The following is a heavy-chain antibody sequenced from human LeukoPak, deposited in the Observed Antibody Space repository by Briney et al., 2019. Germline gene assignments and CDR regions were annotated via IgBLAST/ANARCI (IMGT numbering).Heavy chain of an antibody. CDR1: GYTFISYL. J-gene: IGHJ4*02. CDR2: VNPSDGST. CDR3: AKEREGTYYFDY. Sequence: SVKVSCKASGYTFISYLIHWVRQAPGQGLEWMGRVNPSDGSTIYAQRFQGRVTMTRDTSTNTVYLDLTSLRSDDTAVYYCAKEREGTYYFDYWGQGTLVTVSS. D-gene: IGHD1-26*01. V-gene: IGHV1-46*01.